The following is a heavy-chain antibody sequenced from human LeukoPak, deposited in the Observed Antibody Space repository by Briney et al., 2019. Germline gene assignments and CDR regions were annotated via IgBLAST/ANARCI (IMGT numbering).Heavy chain of an antibody. D-gene: IGHD3-10*01. CDR2: ISYDGSNK. CDR3: ARMGSGSYSGGTLDC. J-gene: IGHJ4*02. Sequence: GGSLRLSCAASGFTFSSYAMHWVRQAPGKGLEWVAVISYDGSNKYYADSVKGRFTISRDNSKNTLYLQMNSLRAEDTAVYYCARMGSGSYSGGTLDCWGQGTLVTVSS. V-gene: IGHV3-30*04. CDR1: GFTFSSYA.